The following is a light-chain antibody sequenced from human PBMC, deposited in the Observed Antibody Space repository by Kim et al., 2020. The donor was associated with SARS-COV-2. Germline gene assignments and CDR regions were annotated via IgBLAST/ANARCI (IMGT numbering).Light chain of an antibody. J-gene: IGKJ2*01. CDR2: TAS. CDR3: QQSYGSPYT. V-gene: IGKV1-39*01. Sequence: DIQMTQSPSSLSASVGDRVTITCRASQNIATYLNWYQQRPGKAPEFLIKTASTLQSGVPSRFSASGSGTEFTLTISSLQPGDFATYYCQQSYGSPYTLGQGTKLE. CDR1: QNIATY.